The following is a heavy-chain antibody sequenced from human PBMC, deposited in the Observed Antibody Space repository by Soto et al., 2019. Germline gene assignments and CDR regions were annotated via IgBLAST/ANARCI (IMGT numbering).Heavy chain of an antibody. CDR3: ARGRSSGYYYFDY. V-gene: IGHV3-13*04. CDR2: INTAGDT. J-gene: IGHJ4*02. CDR1: RFTFSSYD. Sequence: GGSLRLSCAVSRFTFSSYDMHWVRQATGKGLEWVSTINTAGDTYYPDSVKGQFTISRENAKNSLYLQINSLKAGDTAVFYCARGRSSGYYYFDYWGLGTLVTVSS. D-gene: IGHD3-22*01.